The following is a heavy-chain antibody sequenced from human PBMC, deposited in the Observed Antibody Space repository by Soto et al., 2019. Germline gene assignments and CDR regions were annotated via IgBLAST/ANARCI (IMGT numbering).Heavy chain of an antibody. CDR2: IYYSGST. D-gene: IGHD3-22*01. CDR1: GGSISSGGYY. J-gene: IGHJ3*02. CDR3: ARDLGGYYDSSGYYYERSGAFDI. V-gene: IGHV4-31*03. Sequence: PSETLSLTCTVSGGSISSGGYYWSWIRQHPGKGLEWIGYIYYSGSTYYNPSLKSRVTISVDTSKNQFSLKLSSVTAADTAVYYCARDLGGYYDSSGYYYERSGAFDIWGQGPMVTVSS.